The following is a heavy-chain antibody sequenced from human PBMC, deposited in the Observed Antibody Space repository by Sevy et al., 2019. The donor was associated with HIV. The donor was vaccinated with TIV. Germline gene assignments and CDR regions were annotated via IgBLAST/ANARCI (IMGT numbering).Heavy chain of an antibody. J-gene: IGHJ4*02. CDR1: GFTFSSYA. CDR2: ISGSGGST. V-gene: IGHV3-23*01. Sequence: GGSLRLSCAASGFTFSSYAMSWVRQAPGKGLEWVSAISGSGGSTYYADSVKGRFTISRDNSKNTLYLQMNSLRAEDRAVYYCAKHRITMIVVVYYFDYWGQGTLVTVSS. CDR3: AKHRITMIVVVYYFDY. D-gene: IGHD3-22*01.